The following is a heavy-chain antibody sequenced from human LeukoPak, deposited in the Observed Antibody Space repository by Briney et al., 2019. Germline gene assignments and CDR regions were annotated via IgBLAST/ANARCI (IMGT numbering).Heavy chain of an antibody. D-gene: IGHD3-10*01. CDR3: ARADYYGSGSYYNTYYMDV. V-gene: IGHV1-18*01. CDR2: ISAYNGNT. J-gene: IGHJ6*03. Sequence: GASVKVSCKASGYTFTSYGISWVRQAPGQGLEWMGWISAYNGNTNYAQKLQGRVTMTTDTSTSTAYMELRSLRSDDTAVYYCARADYYGSGSYYNTYYMDVWGKGTTVTISS. CDR1: GYTFTSYG.